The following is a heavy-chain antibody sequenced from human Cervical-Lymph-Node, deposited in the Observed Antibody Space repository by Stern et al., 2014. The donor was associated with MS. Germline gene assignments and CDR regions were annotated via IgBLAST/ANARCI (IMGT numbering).Heavy chain of an antibody. CDR2: IYPGDTDT. Sequence: VQLVESGAEVKKPGASLKISCKGSGYSFTRYWIGWVRQMPGKGLEWMGIIYPGDTDTRYSPPFQGQLTISADKSIGTAYLQWSSLKASDTAMYYCARLVTTGLNYYFDYWGQGTLVTVSS. CDR1: GYSFTRYW. D-gene: IGHD1-14*01. J-gene: IGHJ4*02. CDR3: ARLVTTGLNYYFDY. V-gene: IGHV5-51*01.